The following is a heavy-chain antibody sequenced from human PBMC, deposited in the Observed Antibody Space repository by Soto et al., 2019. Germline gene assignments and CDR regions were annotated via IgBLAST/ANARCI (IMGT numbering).Heavy chain of an antibody. CDR1: GFTFSSYG. V-gene: IGHV3-30*18. CDR2: ISYDGSNK. J-gene: IGHJ6*02. CDR3: AKDPLRGVRGVITYYYGMDV. D-gene: IGHD3-10*01. Sequence: QVQLVESGGGVVQPGRSLRLSCAASGFTFSSYGMHWVRQAPGKGLEWVAVISYDGSNKYYADSVKGRFTISRDNSKNTLYLQMNSMRDEDTAVYYCAKDPLRGVRGVITYYYGMDVWGQGTTVTVSS.